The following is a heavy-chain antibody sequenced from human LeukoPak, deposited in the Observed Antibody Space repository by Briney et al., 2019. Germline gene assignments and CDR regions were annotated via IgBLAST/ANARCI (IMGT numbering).Heavy chain of an antibody. V-gene: IGHV1-18*01. CDR2: ISAYNGNT. D-gene: IGHD4-23*01. J-gene: IGHJ4*02. CDR3: ARDLTTVVTPDYFDY. Sequence: ALVKVSCKASGYTFTSYGISWVRQAPGQGLEWMGWISAYNGNTNYAQKLQGRVTMTTDTSTSTAYMELRSLRSDDTAVYYCARDLTTVVTPDYFDYWGQGTLVTVSS. CDR1: GYTFTSYG.